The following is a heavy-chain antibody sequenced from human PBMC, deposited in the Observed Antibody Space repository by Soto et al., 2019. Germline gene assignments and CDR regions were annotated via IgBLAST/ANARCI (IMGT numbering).Heavy chain of an antibody. CDR3: ARARDSNYAFYDYFWVSYRPHLFDY. Sequence: GASVKVSCKASGYTFTSYGISWVRQAPGQGLEWMGWISAYNGNTNYAQKLQGRVTMTTDTSTSTAYMELRSLRSDDTAVYYCARARDSNYAFYDYFWVSYRPHLFDYWCQGTLVTVSS. D-gene: IGHD3-16*02. V-gene: IGHV1-18*04. J-gene: IGHJ4*02. CDR1: GYTFTSYG. CDR2: ISAYNGNT.